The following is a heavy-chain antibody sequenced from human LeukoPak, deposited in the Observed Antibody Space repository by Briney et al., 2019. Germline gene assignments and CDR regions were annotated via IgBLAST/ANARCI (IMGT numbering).Heavy chain of an antibody. CDR3: ARDASNSYYDYVWGSYRYSPHFDY. Sequence: GGSLRLSCAASGFTFSSYAMSWVRQAPGKGLEWVSAISGSGGSTYYADSVKGRFTISRDNAKNSLYLQMNSLRAEDTAVYYCARDASNSYYDYVWGSYRYSPHFDYWGQGTLVTVSS. CDR1: GFTFSSYA. V-gene: IGHV3-23*01. CDR2: ISGSGGST. D-gene: IGHD3-16*02. J-gene: IGHJ4*02.